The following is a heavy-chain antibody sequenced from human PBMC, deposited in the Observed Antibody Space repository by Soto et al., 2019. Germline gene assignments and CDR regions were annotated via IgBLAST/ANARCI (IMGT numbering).Heavy chain of an antibody. Sequence: SSETLSLTCTVSGGSISSSSYYWGWIRQPPGKGLEWIGSIYYSGSTYYNTSLKSRVTISVDTSKNKISMKLSSVTAAYTAVYYCASPKIAFYNWFDPWGQGTLVTVSS. CDR3: ASPKIAFYNWFDP. J-gene: IGHJ5*02. V-gene: IGHV4-39*01. D-gene: IGHD3-3*02. CDR2: IYYSGST. CDR1: GGSISSSSYY.